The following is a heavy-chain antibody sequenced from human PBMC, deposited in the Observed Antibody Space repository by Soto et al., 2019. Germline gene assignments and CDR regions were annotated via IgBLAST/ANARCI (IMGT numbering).Heavy chain of an antibody. D-gene: IGHD2-2*03. V-gene: IGHV1-18*01. Sequence: QVHFVQSGGEVKKSGASVKVSCTASGYSFSTYGITWVRQAPGQGLEWMGWISVYSGNTVYAQKFEARLTLTTDTSSSTAYMELRSLRSDDTAVYYCARDGLDYWGQGTLVTVSS. CDR2: ISVYSGNT. J-gene: IGHJ4*02. CDR1: GYSFSTYG. CDR3: ARDGLDY.